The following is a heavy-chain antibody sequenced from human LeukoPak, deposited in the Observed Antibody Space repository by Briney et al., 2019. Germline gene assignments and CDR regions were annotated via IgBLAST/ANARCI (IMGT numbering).Heavy chain of an antibody. CDR2: ISGSGGST. Sequence: GGSLRPSCAASGFTFSSYAMSWVRQAPGKGLEWVSAISGSGGSTYYADSVKGRFTISRDNSKNTLYLQMNSLRAEDTAVYYCARDLGAANPPYFFDYWGQGTLVTVSS. V-gene: IGHV3-23*01. D-gene: IGHD2-15*01. CDR3: ARDLGAANPPYFFDY. CDR1: GFTFSSYA. J-gene: IGHJ4*02.